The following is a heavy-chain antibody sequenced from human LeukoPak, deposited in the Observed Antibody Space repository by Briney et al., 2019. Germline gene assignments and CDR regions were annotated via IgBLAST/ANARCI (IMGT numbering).Heavy chain of an antibody. V-gene: IGHV1-69*13. CDR2: IIPIFGTA. Sequence: ASVRVSFTTSGGTFSTYAISWVRQAPGQGLEWMGGIIPIFGTANYAQKCPGRVTITADESTSTAYVELSSLRSEDTAVYYCARQHQDYYDSSGYPGGFDYWGQGTLVTVSS. D-gene: IGHD3-22*01. CDR1: GGTFSTYA. CDR3: ARQHQDYYDSSGYPGGFDY. J-gene: IGHJ4*02.